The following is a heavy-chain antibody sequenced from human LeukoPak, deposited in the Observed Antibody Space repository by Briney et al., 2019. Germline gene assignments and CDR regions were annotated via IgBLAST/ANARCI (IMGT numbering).Heavy chain of an antibody. CDR3: ARDPAYGALDY. V-gene: IGHV3-7*01. J-gene: IGHJ4*01. CDR1: GFAFSSSY. CDR2: INPDGTQK. Sequence: PGGSLGLSCVASGFAFSSSYMTWVRQAPGKGLEWVANINPDGTQKGYVDSVKGRFTVSRDNAKTSLYLQMNSLRAEDTAVYYCARDPAYGALDYWGHGTLVTVSS. D-gene: IGHD4-17*01.